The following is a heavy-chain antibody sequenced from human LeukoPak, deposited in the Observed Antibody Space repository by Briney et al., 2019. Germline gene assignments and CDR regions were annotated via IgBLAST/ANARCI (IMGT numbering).Heavy chain of an antibody. CDR1: GLSFSNAW. CDR2: IRGKIDGGTA. Sequence: NPGGSLRLSCAASGLSFSNAWLSWVRQVPGKGLEWIGRIRGKIDGGTADYAAPVKGRFTISRDDSENTLYLHLTSLKTEDAAVYYCTTLAGDNLFDWYFDLWGRGTLVTVSS. CDR3: TTLAGDNLFDWYFDL. V-gene: IGHV3-15*01. J-gene: IGHJ2*01. D-gene: IGHD1-1*01.